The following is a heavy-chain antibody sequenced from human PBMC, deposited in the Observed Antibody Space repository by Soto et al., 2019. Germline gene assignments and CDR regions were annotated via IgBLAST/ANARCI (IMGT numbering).Heavy chain of an antibody. CDR2: INQSGST. CDR1: GESFSGYS. CDR3: ATLISDY. V-gene: IGHV4-34*01. Sequence: LSLTCAVYGESFSGYSWSWIRQPPGKGPEWLGEINQSGSTNYNPSLKSRVTISLDTSKNQFSLRLSSVTAADSAIYYCATLISDYWGQGTLVTVSS. D-gene: IGHD2-15*01. J-gene: IGHJ4*02.